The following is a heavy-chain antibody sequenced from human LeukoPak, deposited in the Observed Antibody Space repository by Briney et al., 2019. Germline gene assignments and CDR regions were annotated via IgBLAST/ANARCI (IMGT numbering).Heavy chain of an antibody. V-gene: IGHV3-21*01. CDR2: ISSSSYI. D-gene: IGHD3-3*01. Sequence: GGSLRLSCAASGFTFSSYSMNWVRQAPGKGLEWVSSISSSSYIYYADSVKGRFTISRDNAKNSLYLQMNSLRAEDTAEYYCARDFDSIGVVIPSWGQGTLVTVSS. CDR3: ARDFDSIGVVIPS. CDR1: GFTFSSYS. J-gene: IGHJ4*02.